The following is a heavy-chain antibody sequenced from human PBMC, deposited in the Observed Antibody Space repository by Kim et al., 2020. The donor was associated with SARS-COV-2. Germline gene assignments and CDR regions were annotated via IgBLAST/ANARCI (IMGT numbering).Heavy chain of an antibody. CDR1: GGSISSSSYY. Sequence: SETLSLTCTVSGGSISSSSYYWGWIRQPPGKGLEWIGSIYYSGSTYYNPSLKSRVTISVDTSKNQFSLKLSSVTAADTAVYYCARTSRIPDKIFDYWGQGTLVTVSS. J-gene: IGHJ4*02. CDR2: IYYSGST. V-gene: IGHV4-39*01. CDR3: ARTSRIPDKIFDY. D-gene: IGHD2-21*01.